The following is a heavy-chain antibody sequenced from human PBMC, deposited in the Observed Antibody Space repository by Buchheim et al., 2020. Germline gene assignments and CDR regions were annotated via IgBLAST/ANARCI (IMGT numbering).Heavy chain of an antibody. Sequence: EVQLVESGGGLVQPGGSLRLSCAASGSTFSSNAMSWVRQGPGKGLEWVSTISGSGGSTYYADYVKGRFTISRDKSKNTLYLQMNSLRAEDTAVYYCAKGGGYCSSSSCYRNFDYWGQGTL. CDR3: AKGGGYCSSSSCYRNFDY. CDR2: ISGSGGST. J-gene: IGHJ4*02. CDR1: GSTFSSNA. D-gene: IGHD2-2*01. V-gene: IGHV3-23*04.